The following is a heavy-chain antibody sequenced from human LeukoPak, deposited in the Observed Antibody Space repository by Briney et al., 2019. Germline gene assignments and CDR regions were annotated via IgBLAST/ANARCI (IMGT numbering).Heavy chain of an antibody. J-gene: IGHJ4*02. Sequence: GGSLRLSCAASGFTFSSYGMHWVRQAPGKGLEWVAVISYDGSNKYYADSVKGRFTISRDNSKNTLYLQMNSLRAEDTAAYYCAKDRQGYFDXXXXXXLVTXXS. CDR2: ISYDGSNK. CDR3: AKDRQGYFDX. CDR1: GFTFSSYG. V-gene: IGHV3-30*18.